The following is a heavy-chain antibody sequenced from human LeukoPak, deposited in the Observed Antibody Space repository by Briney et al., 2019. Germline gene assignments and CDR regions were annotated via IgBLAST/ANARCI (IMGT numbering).Heavy chain of an antibody. CDR1: GFTFSDYY. J-gene: IGHJ5*02. V-gene: IGHV3-11*01. CDR2: ISSSGSTI. CDR3: ARGWPSERFDP. D-gene: IGHD1-14*01. Sequence: GGSLRLSCAASGFTFSDYYRSWIRQAPGKGLEWVSYISSSGSTIYYADSVKGRFTISRDNAKNSLYLQMNSPRAEDTAVYYCARGWPSERFDPWGQGTLVTVSS.